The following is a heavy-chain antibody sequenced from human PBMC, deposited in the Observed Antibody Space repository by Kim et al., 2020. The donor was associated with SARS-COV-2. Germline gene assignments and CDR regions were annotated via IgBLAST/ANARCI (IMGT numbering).Heavy chain of an antibody. CDR3: AKVRRGYSYGSEGMDV. V-gene: IGHV3-43D*03. Sequence: GGSLRLSCAASGFTFDDYAMHWVRQAPGKGLEWVSLISWDGGSTYYADSVKGRFTISRDNSKNSLYLQMNSLRAEDTALYYCAKVRRGYSYGSEGMDVWGQGTTVTVSS. D-gene: IGHD5-18*01. J-gene: IGHJ6*02. CDR2: ISWDGGST. CDR1: GFTFDDYA.